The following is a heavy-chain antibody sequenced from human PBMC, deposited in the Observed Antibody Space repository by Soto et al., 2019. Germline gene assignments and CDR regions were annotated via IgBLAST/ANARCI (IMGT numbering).Heavy chain of an antibody. CDR3: ARDGYNPYWFAT. D-gene: IGHD5-12*01. V-gene: IGHV3-23*01. CDR1: GFTFSNYA. J-gene: IGHJ5*02. CDR2: ISGDSGST. Sequence: GSLRLSCAASGFTFSNYAMSWVRQAPGKGLEWVSAISGDSGSTYYADSVKGRFTISRDNSKNNLYLQMNSLRAEDTAVYYCARDGYNPYWFATWGQGTLVTVSS.